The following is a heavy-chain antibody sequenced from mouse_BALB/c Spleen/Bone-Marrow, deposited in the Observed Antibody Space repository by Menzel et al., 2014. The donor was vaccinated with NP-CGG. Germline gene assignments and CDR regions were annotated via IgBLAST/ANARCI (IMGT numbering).Heavy chain of an antibody. V-gene: IGHV14-3*02. CDR2: IDPANGNT. D-gene: IGHD2-4*01. CDR3: ARGYYDYDLDY. Sequence: EVQRVESGAELVKPGASVKLSCTASGFNIKDTYMHWVKQRPEQGLEWIGRIDPANGNTKYDPKFQGKATITADTPSNTAYLQLSSLTSEDTAVYYCARGYYDYDLDYWGQGTTLTVSS. J-gene: IGHJ2*01. CDR1: GFNIKDTY.